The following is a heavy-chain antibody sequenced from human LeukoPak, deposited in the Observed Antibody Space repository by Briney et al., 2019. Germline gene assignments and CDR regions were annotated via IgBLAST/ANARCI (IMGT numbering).Heavy chain of an antibody. CDR2: ISGSGDTT. CDR3: AKDRSSDYGDYVGRSPADY. V-gene: IGHV3-23*01. Sequence: GGSLRLSCAASRFTFRTYGMSWVRQAPGKGLEWVSAISGSGDTTYYADSVKGRFTISRDNSKNTLYLQMNSLRAEDTAVYYCAKDRSSDYGDYVGRSPADYWGQGTLVTVSS. J-gene: IGHJ4*02. D-gene: IGHD4-17*01. CDR1: RFTFRTYG.